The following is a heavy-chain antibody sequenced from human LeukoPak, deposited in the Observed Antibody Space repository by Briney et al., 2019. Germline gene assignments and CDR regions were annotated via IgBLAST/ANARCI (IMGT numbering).Heavy chain of an antibody. CDR1: GGSISSYY. Sequence: SGPLSLPCTVSGGSISSYYWSWIRQPAGKGLEWIGRIYTSGSTNYNPSLKSRVTMSVDTSKNQFPLKLSSVTAADTAVYYCARFVAVAGTRWFDPWGQGTLVTVSS. J-gene: IGHJ5*02. CDR2: IYTSGST. CDR3: ARFVAVAGTRWFDP. D-gene: IGHD6-19*01. V-gene: IGHV4-4*07.